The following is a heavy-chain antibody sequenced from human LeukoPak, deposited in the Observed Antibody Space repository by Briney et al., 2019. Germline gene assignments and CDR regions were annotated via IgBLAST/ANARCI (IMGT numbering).Heavy chain of an antibody. CDR3: AKVRIYGDYIFWYFDD. CDR2: INSDGSTT. CDR1: GFTFSNYW. D-gene: IGHD4-17*01. Sequence: PGGSLRLSCAASGFTFSNYWMHWVRQAPGKGLVWVSRINSDGSTTGYADSVKGRFTISRDNSKSTLFLQMNSLRAEDTAVYYCAKVRIYGDYIFWYFDDWGQGTLVTVSS. V-gene: IGHV3-74*01. J-gene: IGHJ4*02.